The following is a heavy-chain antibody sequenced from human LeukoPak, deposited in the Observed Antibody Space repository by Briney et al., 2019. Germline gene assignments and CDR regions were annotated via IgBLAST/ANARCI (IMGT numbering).Heavy chain of an antibody. Sequence: GASVKVSFKASGYTFTGYYMHWVRQAPGQGLEWMGWINPNSGGTNYAQKFQGRVTMTRDTSISTAYMELSRLRSDDTAVYYCARDLTVAGTESYFDYWGQGTLVTVSS. D-gene: IGHD6-19*01. J-gene: IGHJ4*02. CDR1: GYTFTGYY. CDR3: ARDLTVAGTESYFDY. CDR2: INPNSGGT. V-gene: IGHV1-2*02.